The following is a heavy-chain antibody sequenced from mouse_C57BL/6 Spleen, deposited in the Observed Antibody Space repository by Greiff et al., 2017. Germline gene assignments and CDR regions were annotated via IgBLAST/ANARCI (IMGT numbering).Heavy chain of an antibody. CDR3: ARWGGTYGYVMDD. D-gene: IGHD2-2*01. CDR1: GYTFTSYW. Sequence: QVQLQQPGAELVKPGASVKMSCKASGYTFTSYWITWVKQRPGQGLEWIGDIYPGSGSTNYNEKFKSKATLTVDTSSSTAYMQLSSLTSEDSAVYYCARWGGTYGYVMDDWGQGTSVTVSS. J-gene: IGHJ4*01. V-gene: IGHV1-55*01. CDR2: IYPGSGST.